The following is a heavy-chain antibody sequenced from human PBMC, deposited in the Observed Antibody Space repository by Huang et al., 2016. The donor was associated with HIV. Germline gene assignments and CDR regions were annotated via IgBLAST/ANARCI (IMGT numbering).Heavy chain of an antibody. CDR3: ARGGGIQLWLLGYYYMDV. CDR2: ISGYNGNT. Sequence: QVQLVQSGAEVKKPGASVKVSCKASGYTFSSFGISWVRQAPGQGLEGVGWISGYNGNTKFEQKFQGRRTMTTDTSTSTAYMELRSLRSDDTAVYYCARGGGIQLWLLGYYYMDVWGNGTTVTVSS. CDR1: GYTFSSFG. J-gene: IGHJ6*03. V-gene: IGHV1-18*01. D-gene: IGHD5-18*01.